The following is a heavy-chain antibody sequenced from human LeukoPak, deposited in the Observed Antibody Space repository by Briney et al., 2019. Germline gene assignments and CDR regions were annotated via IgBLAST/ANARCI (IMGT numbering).Heavy chain of an antibody. CDR3: ARDRAYDSSGSDLRYYGMDV. Sequence: SETLSLTCSVSGDSITSSSYYWAWIRQPPEKGLEWIGSIYYTGGTNYSPSLKSRVTISVDTSKNQFSLKLCSVTAADTAVYYCARDRAYDSSGSDLRYYGMDVWGQGTTVTVSS. CDR2: IYYTGGT. CDR1: GDSITSSSYY. J-gene: IGHJ6*02. D-gene: IGHD3-22*01. V-gene: IGHV4-39*07.